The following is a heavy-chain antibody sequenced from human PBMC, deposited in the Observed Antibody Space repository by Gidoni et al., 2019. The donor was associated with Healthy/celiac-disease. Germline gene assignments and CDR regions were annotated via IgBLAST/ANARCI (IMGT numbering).Heavy chain of an antibody. CDR3: AKSALYVLLWFGELDGYFDY. Sequence: QVQLVESGGGVVQPGRSLRLSCAASGFPFSSYGMHWVRQAPGKGLEWVAVISYDGSNKYYADSVKDRFTISRDNSKNTLYLQMNSLRAEDTAVYYCAKSALYVLLWFGELDGYFDYWGQGTLVTVSS. CDR2: ISYDGSNK. V-gene: IGHV3-30*18. CDR1: GFPFSSYG. D-gene: IGHD3-10*01. J-gene: IGHJ4*02.